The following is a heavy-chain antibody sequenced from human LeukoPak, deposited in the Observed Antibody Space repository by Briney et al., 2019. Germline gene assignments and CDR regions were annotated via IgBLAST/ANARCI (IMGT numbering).Heavy chain of an antibody. Sequence: ASVKVSCKASGYTLTDHNMHWVRQAPGQGLEWMGRINPNSGATKSAQRFQGRVTMTRDTFSSTVHIDLSRLTSDDTAMYYCARGGGRYHVDYWGQGTLVTVSS. V-gene: IGHV1-2*06. CDR2: INPNSGAT. D-gene: IGHD1-26*01. J-gene: IGHJ4*02. CDR3: ARGGGRYHVDY. CDR1: GYTLTDHN.